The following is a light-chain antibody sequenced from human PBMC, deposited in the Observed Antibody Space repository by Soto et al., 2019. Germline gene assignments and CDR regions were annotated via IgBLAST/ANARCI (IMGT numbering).Light chain of an antibody. J-gene: IGKJ1*01. CDR2: KAS. CDR3: QQNNNYWN. CDR1: QSISYW. Sequence: DIQMTQSPSTLSASVGDRVTITCRASQSISYWLAWYQQKPGKAPNLLIYKASSLESGVPSRFSGSGSGTEFTLTISSLQPDDFATYYCQQNNNYWNFGQGTKVEIK. V-gene: IGKV1-5*03.